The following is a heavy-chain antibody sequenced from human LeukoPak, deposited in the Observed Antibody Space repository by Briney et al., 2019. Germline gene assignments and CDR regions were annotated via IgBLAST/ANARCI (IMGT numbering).Heavy chain of an antibody. CDR1: GFTFSNAW. CDR2: IYTSGST. CDR3: ARDVGGYNYGYSLDY. D-gene: IGHD5-18*01. J-gene: IGHJ4*02. V-gene: IGHV4-4*07. Sequence: GSLRLSCAASGFTFSNAWMSWIRQPAGKGLEWIGRIYTSGSTSYNSSLKSRVTMSVDTSKNQFSLRLSSVTAADTAVYYCARDVGGYNYGYSLDYWGQGTLVSVSS.